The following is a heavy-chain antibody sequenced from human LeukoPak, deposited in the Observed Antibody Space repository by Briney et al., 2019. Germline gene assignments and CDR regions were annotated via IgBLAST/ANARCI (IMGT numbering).Heavy chain of an antibody. CDR1: GFTVSSNY. J-gene: IGHJ4*02. CDR2: IYSGGST. Sequence: GGSLRLSCAPSGFTVSSNYMSCVPQAPGKGLESVSVIYSGGSTYYADSVKGRFTISRDNSKNTLYLQMNSLRAEDTAVYYCARLRRGCSDFWGQGTLVTVSS. V-gene: IGHV3-66*02. CDR3: ARLRRGCSDF. D-gene: IGHD5-18*01.